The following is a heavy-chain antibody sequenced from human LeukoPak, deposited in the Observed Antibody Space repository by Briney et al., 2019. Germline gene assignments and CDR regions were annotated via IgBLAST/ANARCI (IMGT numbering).Heavy chain of an antibody. CDR2: ISDSGST. D-gene: IGHD3-22*01. J-gene: IGHJ4*02. Sequence: SETLSLTCTVSGGSVSSHYWSWIRQPPGKGLQWIGYISDSGSTNYNPSLKSRVTISVDTSKNQFSLKLNSVTASDTAMYYCARGGYSSGYLGYWGQGTLVTVSS. CDR1: GGSVSSHY. CDR3: ARGGYSSGYLGY. V-gene: IGHV4-59*08.